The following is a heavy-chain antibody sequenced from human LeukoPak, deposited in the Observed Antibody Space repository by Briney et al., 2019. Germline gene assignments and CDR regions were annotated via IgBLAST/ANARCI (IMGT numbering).Heavy chain of an antibody. CDR3: AKGPRITIFGVVIIPTPYYYYGMDV. Sequence: AGGSLRLSCAASGFTVSSNYMSWVRQAPGKGLEWVSAISGSGGSTYYADSVKGRFTISRDNSKNTLYLQMNSLRAEDTAVYYCAKGPRITIFGVVIIPTPYYYYGMDVWGQGSTVTVSS. CDR2: ISGSGGST. CDR1: GFTVSSNY. D-gene: IGHD3-3*01. J-gene: IGHJ6*02. V-gene: IGHV3-23*01.